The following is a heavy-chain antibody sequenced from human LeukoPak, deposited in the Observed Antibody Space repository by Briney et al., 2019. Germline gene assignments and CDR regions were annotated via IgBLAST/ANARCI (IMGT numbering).Heavy chain of an antibody. D-gene: IGHD6-13*01. CDR3: AKHRRYSSSWSYDD. V-gene: IGHV3-30*18. Sequence: PGGSLRLSCAASGFTFSSYGMHWVRQAPGKGLEWVAVISYDGSNKYYADSVKGRFTISRDNAKNSLYLQMNSLRAEDTAVYYCAKHRRYSSSWSYDDWGQGTLVTVSS. CDR2: ISYDGSNK. J-gene: IGHJ4*02. CDR1: GFTFSSYG.